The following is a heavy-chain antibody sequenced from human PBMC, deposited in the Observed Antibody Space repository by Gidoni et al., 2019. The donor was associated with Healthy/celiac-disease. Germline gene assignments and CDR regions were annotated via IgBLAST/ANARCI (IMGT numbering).Heavy chain of an antibody. CDR3: ARATTVTGGGWFDP. J-gene: IGHJ5*02. Sequence: QVQLVQSGASVKKPGASDKVSCKASGYTVTSYGIIWVRQAPGQGLEWMGWISAYNGNTNYAQKLQGRVTMTTDTSTSTAYIELRSLRSDDTAVYYCARATTVTGGGWFDPWGQGTLVTVSS. D-gene: IGHD4-17*01. CDR1: GYTVTSYG. CDR2: ISAYNGNT. V-gene: IGHV1-18*01.